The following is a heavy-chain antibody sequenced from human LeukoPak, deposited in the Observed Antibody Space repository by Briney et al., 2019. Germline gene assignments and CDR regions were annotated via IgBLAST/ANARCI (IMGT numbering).Heavy chain of an antibody. J-gene: IGHJ6*02. CDR2: ISSSSSTI. D-gene: IGHD2-2*01. V-gene: IGHV3-48*01. CDR1: GFTFSSYS. Sequence: GGSLRLSCAASGFTFSSYSMNWVRQAPGKGLEWVSYISSSSSTIYYADSVKGRFTISRDNAKNSLYLQMNSLRAEDTAVYYCARPDIVVVPAANFYYYYGMDVWGQGTTVTVSS. CDR3: ARPDIVVVPAANFYYYYGMDV.